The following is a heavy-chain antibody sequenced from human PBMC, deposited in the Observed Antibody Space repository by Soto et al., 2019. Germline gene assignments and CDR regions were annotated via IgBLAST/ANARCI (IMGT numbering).Heavy chain of an antibody. CDR3: ARVGAIEDSYHYGMDV. Sequence: APVKVSCKASGYTLFSYGISWVRQAPGQGLEWMGWISAYNDSTNFAQKLQGRVTMTTDTSTSTAYMELRSLRSDDTAVYYCARVGAIEDSYHYGMDVWGQGTTVTVSS. CDR1: GYTLFSYG. CDR2: ISAYNDST. J-gene: IGHJ6*02. V-gene: IGHV1-18*01. D-gene: IGHD1-26*01.